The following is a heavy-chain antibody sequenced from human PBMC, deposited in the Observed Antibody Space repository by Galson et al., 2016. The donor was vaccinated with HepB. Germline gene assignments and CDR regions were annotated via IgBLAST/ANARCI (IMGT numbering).Heavy chain of an antibody. Sequence: LTCNVSGGSITNRSYFWAWIRQPPGKGLEWIATIYYSGKTYYSPSLQSRVTISVDTSKNQFSLILTSVSAADTAVYYCANLQVGSITKGFEIWGQGTMVTVSS. CDR3: ANLQVGSITKGFEI. V-gene: IGHV4-39*01. CDR1: GGSITNRSYF. D-gene: IGHD3-3*01. CDR2: IYYSGKT. J-gene: IGHJ3*02.